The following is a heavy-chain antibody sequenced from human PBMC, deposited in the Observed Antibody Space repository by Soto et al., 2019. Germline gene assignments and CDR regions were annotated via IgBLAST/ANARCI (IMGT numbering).Heavy chain of an antibody. Sequence: PGGSLRLSCAASGFPLSTYGMTWVRQAPGKGLEWVSAITGTGGNTYYVDSVKGRFTSSRDNSKNMLYLQVNSLRVEDTAVYYCVRPLSSGRNYGKDVWGQGTTVTVSS. CDR2: ITGTGGNT. J-gene: IGHJ6*02. CDR3: VRPLSSGRNYGKDV. V-gene: IGHV3-23*01. D-gene: IGHD3-10*01. CDR1: GFPLSTYG.